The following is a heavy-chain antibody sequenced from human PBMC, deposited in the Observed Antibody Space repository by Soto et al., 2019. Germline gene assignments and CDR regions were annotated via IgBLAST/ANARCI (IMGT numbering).Heavy chain of an antibody. CDR2: ISSSSSYI. Sequence: GGSLRLSCAASGFTFISYSMNWVRQAPGKGLEWVSSISSSSSYIYYADSVKGRFTISRDNAKNSRYLQMNSLRAEDTAVYYCARGNEYYASSGPNWFDPWGQGTLVTVSS. J-gene: IGHJ5*02. V-gene: IGHV3-21*01. CDR3: ARGNEYYASSGPNWFDP. CDR1: GFTFISYS. D-gene: IGHD3-22*01.